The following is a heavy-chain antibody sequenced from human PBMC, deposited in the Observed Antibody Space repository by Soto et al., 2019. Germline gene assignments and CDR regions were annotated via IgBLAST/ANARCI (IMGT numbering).Heavy chain of an antibody. D-gene: IGHD3-10*01. V-gene: IGHV3-11*01. CDR1: GFRFSDHY. CDR3: ASDPYYYASGF. Sequence: SGGSLRLSCAASGFRFSDHYMTWIRQAPGKGLEWVSKISGDATTTYYADSVKGRFTVSRDNAKNSVYLQMNSLRAEDTVVYYCASDPYYYASGFWGQGTLVTVSS. CDR2: ISGDATTT. J-gene: IGHJ4*02.